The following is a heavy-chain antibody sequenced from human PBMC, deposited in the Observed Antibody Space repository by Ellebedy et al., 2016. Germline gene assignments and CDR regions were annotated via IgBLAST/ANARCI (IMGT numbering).Heavy chain of an antibody. Sequence: ASVKVSCKVSGYTLTDASMHWVRQAPGKGLEWMGGLDPEDDETSYAQKFQGRVTMTEDTSTDTASMELSSLTSEDTAVYYCAMQTGTTSDFDYWGQGTLVTVSA. CDR1: GYTLTDAS. CDR3: AMQTGTTSDFDY. V-gene: IGHV1-24*01. CDR2: LDPEDDET. J-gene: IGHJ4*02. D-gene: IGHD1-7*01.